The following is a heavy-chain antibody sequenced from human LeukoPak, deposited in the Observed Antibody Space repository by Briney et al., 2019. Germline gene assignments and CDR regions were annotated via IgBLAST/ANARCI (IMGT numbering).Heavy chain of an antibody. CDR1: GYTFTGYY. D-gene: IGHD6-13*01. V-gene: IGHV1-18*04. CDR2: ISAYNGNT. J-gene: IGHJ5*01. CDR3: ARDAPLSSSWFGY. Sequence: ASVKVSCKASGYTFTGYYMHWVRQAPGQGLEWMGWISAYNGNTNYAQKLQGRVTMTTDTSTSTAYMELRSLRSDDTAVYYCARDAPLSSSWFGYWGQGTLVTVSS.